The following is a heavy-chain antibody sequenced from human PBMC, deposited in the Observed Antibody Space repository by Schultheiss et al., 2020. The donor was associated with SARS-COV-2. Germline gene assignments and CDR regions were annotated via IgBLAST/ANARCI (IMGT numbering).Heavy chain of an antibody. D-gene: IGHD6-13*01. Sequence: GGSLRLSCAASGFTFSSYAMHWVRQAPGKGLEWVAVISYDGSNKYYADSVKGRFTISRDNSKNTLYLQMNSLRAEDTAVYYCARDEQQLVLSGLIDYWGQGTLVTVSS. V-gene: IGHV3-30*01. CDR1: GFTFSSYA. CDR3: ARDEQQLVLSGLIDY. CDR2: ISYDGSNK. J-gene: IGHJ4*02.